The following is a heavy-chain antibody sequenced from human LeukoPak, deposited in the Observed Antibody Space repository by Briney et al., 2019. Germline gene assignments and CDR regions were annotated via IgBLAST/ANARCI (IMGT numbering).Heavy chain of an antibody. CDR1: GFTVSSNY. V-gene: IGHV3-66*01. CDR3: ARDGRMSWFDP. CDR2: IYSGGST. Sequence: GGSLRLSCAASGFTVSSNYMSWVRQAPGKGLEWVSVIYSGGSTYYADSVKGRFTISRDNSKNTLYLQMNSLRAEDTAVYYCARDGRMSWFDPWGQGTLVTVSS. J-gene: IGHJ5*02. D-gene: IGHD2-15*01.